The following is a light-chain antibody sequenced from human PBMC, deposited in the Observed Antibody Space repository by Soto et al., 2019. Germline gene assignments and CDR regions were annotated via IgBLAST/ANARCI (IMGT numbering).Light chain of an antibody. J-gene: IGKJ1*01. Sequence: EIVLTQSPGTLSLSPGERATLSCRASQTVSDSCLAWYQQKPGQAPRLLIYGASGRATGIPDRFSGSGSRTDFTLIITRLEPEAFEFSYCQQYGSSPWTFGQGTKVDIK. V-gene: IGKV3-20*01. CDR1: QTVSDSC. CDR3: QQYGSSPWT. CDR2: GAS.